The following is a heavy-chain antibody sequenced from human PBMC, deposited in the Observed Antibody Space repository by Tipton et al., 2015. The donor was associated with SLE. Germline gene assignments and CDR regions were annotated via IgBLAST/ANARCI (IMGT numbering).Heavy chain of an antibody. J-gene: IGHJ5*02. V-gene: IGHV4-59*12. D-gene: IGHD2-15*01. Sequence: TLSLTCTVSGDSMNGYYWSWIRQPPGKGLEWIGYIYHSGITNYNPSLKSRVTISVDTSKYQFSLKLSSVTAADTAVYYCARNPTSYCSGGSCYSPWFDPWGQGTLVTVSS. CDR1: GDSMNGYY. CDR3: ARNPTSYCSGGSCYSPWFDP. CDR2: IYHSGIT.